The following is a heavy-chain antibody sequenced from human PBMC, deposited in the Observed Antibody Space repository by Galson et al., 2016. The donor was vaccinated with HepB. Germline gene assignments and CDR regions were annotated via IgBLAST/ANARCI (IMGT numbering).Heavy chain of an antibody. J-gene: IGHJ4*02. Sequence: SVKVSCKASGYPFTDYFMHFVRHAPGQGPEWMGMINPSGGSTNFAQKFQGRVTMTRDTSTSTVYMELSSLRSEDTALYYCARGQSNGDYDYWGQGTLVTVSS. V-gene: IGHV1-46*01. D-gene: IGHD4-17*01. CDR3: ARGQSNGDYDY. CDR1: GYPFTDYF. CDR2: INPSGGST.